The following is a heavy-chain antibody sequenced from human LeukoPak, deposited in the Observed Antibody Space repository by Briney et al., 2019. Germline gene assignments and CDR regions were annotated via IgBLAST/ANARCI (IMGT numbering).Heavy chain of an antibody. D-gene: IGHD2-2*01. CDR2: IYHSGST. CDR3: ARGRSNIVVVPAAQYYYYYMDV. CDR1: GYSISSGYY. Sequence: KPSETLSLTCTVSGYSISSGYYWGWIRQPPGKGLEWIGSIYHSGSTYYNPSLKSRVTISVDTSKNQFSLKLSSVTAADTAVYYCARGRSNIVVVPAAQYYYYYMDVWGKGTTVTVSS. V-gene: IGHV4-38-2*02. J-gene: IGHJ6*03.